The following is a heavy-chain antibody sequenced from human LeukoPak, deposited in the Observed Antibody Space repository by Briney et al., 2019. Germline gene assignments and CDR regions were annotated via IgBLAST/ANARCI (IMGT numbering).Heavy chain of an antibody. J-gene: IGHJ3*02. V-gene: IGHV1-8*01. CDR1: GYTFTSYD. CDR2: MNPNSGNT. D-gene: IGHD3-10*01. CDR3: ARGAPRFGDAFDI. Sequence: ASVNVSCKTSGYTFTSYDINWVRQATGQGRERMGWMNPNSGNTGYAQKFQGSVTMNRNTTISTAYMELSSLRSEDTAVYYCARGAPRFGDAFDIWGQGTMVTVSS.